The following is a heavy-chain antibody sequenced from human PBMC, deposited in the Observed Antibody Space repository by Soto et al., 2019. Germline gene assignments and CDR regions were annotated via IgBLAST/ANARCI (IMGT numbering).Heavy chain of an antibody. D-gene: IGHD3-22*01. J-gene: IGHJ1*01. CDR3: AKDLRGYYDSSGYGEYFQH. CDR2: ISGSGGST. Sequence: PGGSLRLSCAASGFTFSSYAMSWVRQAPGKGLEWVSAISGSGGSTYYADSVKGRFTISRDNSKNTLYLQMNSLRAEDTAVYYCAKDLRGYYDSSGYGEYFQHWGQGTLVTVSS. V-gene: IGHV3-23*01. CDR1: GFTFSSYA.